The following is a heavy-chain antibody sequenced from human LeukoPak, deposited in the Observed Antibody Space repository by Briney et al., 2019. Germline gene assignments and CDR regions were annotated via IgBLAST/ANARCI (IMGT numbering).Heavy chain of an antibody. J-gene: IGHJ4*02. CDR3: AKDSGNYDFWSGYDSSEFDY. D-gene: IGHD3-3*01. Sequence: GGSLRLSCGASGFTFDDYAMHWVRQAPGKGLEWVSGISRNSGSIGYADSVKGRFTISRDNAKNSLYLQMNSLRAEDTALYYCAKDSGNYDFWSGYDSSEFDYWGQGTLVTVSS. CDR2: ISRNSGSI. CDR1: GFTFDDYA. V-gene: IGHV3-9*01.